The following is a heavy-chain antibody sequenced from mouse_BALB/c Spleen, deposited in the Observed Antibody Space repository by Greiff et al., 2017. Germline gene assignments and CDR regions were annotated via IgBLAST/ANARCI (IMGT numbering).Heavy chain of an antibody. CDR3: ARQGGLWYFDV. CDR2: INSNGGST. Sequence: EVKLEESGGGLVKLGGSLKLSCAASGFTFSSYYMSWVRQTPEKRLELVAAINSNGGSTYYPDTVKGRFTISRDNAKNTLYLQMSSLKSEDTALYYCARQGGLWYFDVWGAGTTVTVSS. V-gene: IGHV5-6-2*01. CDR1: GFTFSSYY. J-gene: IGHJ1*01. D-gene: IGHD2-2*01.